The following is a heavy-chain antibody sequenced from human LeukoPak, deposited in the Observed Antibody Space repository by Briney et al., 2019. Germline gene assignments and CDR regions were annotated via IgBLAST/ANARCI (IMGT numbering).Heavy chain of an antibody. Sequence: GGSLRLSCAASGFTFSSYSMNWVRQAPGKGLEWVSSISSSSSYIYCADSVKGRFTISRDNAKNSLYLQMNSLRAEDTAVYYCARYCSSTSCRNYYYYMDVWGKGTTVTVSS. V-gene: IGHV3-21*01. CDR2: ISSSSSYI. J-gene: IGHJ6*03. CDR3: ARYCSSTSCRNYYYYMDV. D-gene: IGHD2-2*01. CDR1: GFTFSSYS.